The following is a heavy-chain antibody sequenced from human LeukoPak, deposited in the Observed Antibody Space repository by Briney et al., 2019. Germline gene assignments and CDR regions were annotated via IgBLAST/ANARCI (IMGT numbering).Heavy chain of an antibody. V-gene: IGHV4-59*01. Sequence: PSETLSLTCTVSGGSIGSYYWSWIRQPPREGLEWIGHISYSGSTNYNPSLKSRVTISVDTSKNQFSLKLSSVTAADTAVYYCARGGSGYALNWFDPWGQGTLVTVSS. D-gene: IGHD5-12*01. J-gene: IGHJ5*02. CDR2: ISYSGST. CDR3: ARGGSGYALNWFDP. CDR1: GGSIGSYY.